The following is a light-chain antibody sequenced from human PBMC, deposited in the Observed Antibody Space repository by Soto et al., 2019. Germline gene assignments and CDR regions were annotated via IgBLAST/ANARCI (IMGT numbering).Light chain of an antibody. Sequence: QLVLTQSPYASASLGASVKLTCSLSSGHSSYAIAWHQQQPEKGPRYLMKLNSDGSHSKGDGIPDRFSGSSSGAERYLTISSLQSEDEADYYCQTWGTGPWVFGGGTKLTV. CDR3: QTWGTGPWV. J-gene: IGLJ3*02. CDR2: LNSDGSH. CDR1: SGHSSYA. V-gene: IGLV4-69*01.